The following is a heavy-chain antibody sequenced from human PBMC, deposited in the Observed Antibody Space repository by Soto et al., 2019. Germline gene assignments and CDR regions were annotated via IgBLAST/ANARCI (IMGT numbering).Heavy chain of an antibody. J-gene: IGHJ5*02. CDR3: AKGRVVVVPAAGTLTP. CDR1: GFTFSSYA. CDR2: ISGSGGST. V-gene: IGHV3-23*01. Sequence: GGSLRLSCAASGFTFSSYAMSWVRQAPGKGLEWVSAISGSGGSTYYADSVKGRFTISRDNSKNTLYLQMNSLRAEDTAVYYCAKGRVVVVPAAGTLTPWGQGTLVTVSS. D-gene: IGHD2-2*01.